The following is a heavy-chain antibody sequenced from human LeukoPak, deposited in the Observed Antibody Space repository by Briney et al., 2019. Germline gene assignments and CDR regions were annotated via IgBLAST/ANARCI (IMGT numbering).Heavy chain of an antibody. V-gene: IGHV1-69*05. Sequence: GASVKVSCKASGGTFSSSAISWVRQAPGQGLEWMGGIIPIFGTANYAQKFQGRVTITTDESTSTAYMELSSLRSEDTAVYYCARDTRLLGAFDIWGQGTMVTVSS. CDR1: GGTFSSSA. CDR2: IIPIFGTA. J-gene: IGHJ3*02. D-gene: IGHD5-18*01. CDR3: ARDTRLLGAFDI.